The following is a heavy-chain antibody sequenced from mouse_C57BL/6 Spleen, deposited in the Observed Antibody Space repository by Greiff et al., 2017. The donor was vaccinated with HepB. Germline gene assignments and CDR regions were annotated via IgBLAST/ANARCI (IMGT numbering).Heavy chain of an antibody. CDR3: ARGYDGYWYFDV. CDR1: GYAFSSSW. V-gene: IGHV1-82*01. D-gene: IGHD2-3*01. CDR2: IYPGDGDT. Sequence: QVQLKESGPELVKPGASVKISCKASGYAFSSSWMNWVKQRPGKGLEWIGRIYPGDGDTNYNGKFKGKATLTADKSSSTAYMQLSSLTSEDSAVYFCARGYDGYWYFDVWGTGTTVTVSS. J-gene: IGHJ1*03.